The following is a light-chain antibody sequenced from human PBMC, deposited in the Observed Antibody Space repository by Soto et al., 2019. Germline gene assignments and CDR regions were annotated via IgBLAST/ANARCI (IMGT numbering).Light chain of an antibody. CDR2: DVS. CDR1: SSDVGGYNY. J-gene: IGLJ1*01. CDR3: SSYTSSSTLDYV. V-gene: IGLV2-14*01. Sequence: QSAQTQPASVSGSPGQSITISCTGTSSDVGGYNYVSWYQQHPGKAPKLMIYDVSNRPSGVSNRFSGSKSGNTASLTISGLQAEDEADYYCSSYTSSSTLDYVFGTGTKVTVL.